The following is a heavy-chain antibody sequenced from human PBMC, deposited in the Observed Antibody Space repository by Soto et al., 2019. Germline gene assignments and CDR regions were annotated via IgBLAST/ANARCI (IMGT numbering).Heavy chain of an antibody. CDR2: IYYSGST. CDR1: GGSISSSSYY. Sequence: PSETLSLTCTVSGGSISSSSYYWGWIRQPPGKGLEWIGSIYYSGSTYYNPSLKSRVTISVDTSKNQFSLKLSSVTAADTAVYYCASHPGGGWYYFDYWGQGTLVTVSS. J-gene: IGHJ4*02. V-gene: IGHV4-39*01. D-gene: IGHD6-19*01. CDR3: ASHPGGGWYYFDY.